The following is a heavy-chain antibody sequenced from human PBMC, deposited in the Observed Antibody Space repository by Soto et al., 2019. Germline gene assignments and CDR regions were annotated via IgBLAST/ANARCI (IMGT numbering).Heavy chain of an antibody. V-gene: IGHV1-69*13. J-gene: IGHJ6*02. CDR1: GGTFSSYA. CDR3: ARNDVDTAMAHKYYYYYYGMDV. D-gene: IGHD5-18*01. Sequence: SVKVSCKASGGTFSSYAISWVRQAPGQGLEWMGGIIPIFGTANYAQKFQGRVTITADESTSTAYMELSSLRSEDTAVYYCARNDVDTAMAHKYYYYYYGMDVWGQGTTVTVSS. CDR2: IIPIFGTA.